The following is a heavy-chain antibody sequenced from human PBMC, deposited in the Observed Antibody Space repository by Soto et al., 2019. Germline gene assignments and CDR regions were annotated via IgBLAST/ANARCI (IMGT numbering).Heavy chain of an antibody. CDR2: ISSSGGST. CDR3: AIDGLGAYTYASYYFDY. Sequence: GRSRSLARRAWGDTICRCGLYCVRKAPGKGLEWVSTISSSGGSTYYADSVKGRFTISRDNSKTTLYLQMNSLRAEDTAVYYCAIDGLGAYTYASYYFDYWGQGTLVTVSS. J-gene: IGHJ4*02. D-gene: IGHD5-18*01. V-gene: IGHV3-23*01. CDR1: GDTICRCG.